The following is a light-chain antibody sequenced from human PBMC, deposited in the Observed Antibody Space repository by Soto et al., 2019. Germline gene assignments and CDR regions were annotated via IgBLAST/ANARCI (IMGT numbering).Light chain of an antibody. CDR2: GAS. J-gene: IGKJ1*01. V-gene: IGKV3-15*01. CDR1: QSVSTN. CDR3: KQYTNRPPWT. Sequence: DIVMTQSPATLSVSPGERATLSCRASQSVSTNLGWYQQKPGQAPRLLIYGASTRATGNPARFIGRGSGTEFTLIISSLQSGDFAGYYCKQYTNRPPWTFGQGTRVDLK.